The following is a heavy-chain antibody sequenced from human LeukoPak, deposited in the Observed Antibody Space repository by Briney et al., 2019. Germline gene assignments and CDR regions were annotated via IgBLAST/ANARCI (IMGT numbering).Heavy chain of an antibody. J-gene: IGHJ4*02. Sequence: GGSLRLSCAAYGFTFSTSGSNWVRQARGRGLGWVSPISPTGGALFYADSVRGRFTISRDNSRTTVYLQMNSLRAEDTAVYYCANDLGWIQLNVGRGQGALVTVSS. V-gene: IGHV3-23*01. D-gene: IGHD5-18*01. CDR2: ISPTGGAL. CDR1: GFTFSTSG. CDR3: ANDLGWIQLNVG.